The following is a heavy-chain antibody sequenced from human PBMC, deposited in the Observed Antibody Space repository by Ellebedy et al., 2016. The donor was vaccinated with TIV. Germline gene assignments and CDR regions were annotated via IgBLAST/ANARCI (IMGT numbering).Heavy chain of an antibody. CDR1: GSTFSRNW. D-gene: IGHD5-12*01. CDR2: ISSDGTTT. CDR3: ARSGFYAMDV. V-gene: IGHV3-74*03. Sequence: GESLKISCAASGSTFSRNWMHWVRQAPGKGLVWVSWISSDGTTTTYADSVKGRFTISRDNAKNTVYLQMNSLGAEDTAVYYCARSGFYAMDVWGQGTTVTVSS. J-gene: IGHJ6*02.